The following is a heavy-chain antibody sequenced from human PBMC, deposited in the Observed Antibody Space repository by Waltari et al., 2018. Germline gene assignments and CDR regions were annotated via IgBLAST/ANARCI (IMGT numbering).Heavy chain of an antibody. CDR1: GFPFDAYG. J-gene: IGHJ4*02. CDR3: ARYSSSPWGYYFDY. Sequence: EVQLVESGGGVVRPGGSLRLSCAASGFPFDAYGLSWVRQAPGKGLEWVSGINWNGGSTGYADSVKGRFTISRDNAKNSLYLQMNSLRAEDTALYYCARYSSSPWGYYFDYWGQGTLVTVSS. D-gene: IGHD6-6*01. V-gene: IGHV3-20*04. CDR2: INWNGGST.